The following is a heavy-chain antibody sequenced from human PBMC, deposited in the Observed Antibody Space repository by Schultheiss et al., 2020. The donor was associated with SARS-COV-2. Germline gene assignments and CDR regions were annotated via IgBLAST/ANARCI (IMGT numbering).Heavy chain of an antibody. CDR1: GYSISSGYY. CDR2: INHSGST. D-gene: IGHD6-13*01. J-gene: IGHJ6*02. Sequence: SETLSLTCAVSGYSISSGYYWGWIRQPPGKGLEWIGEINHSGSTNYNPSLKSRVTISVDTSKNQFSLKLSSVTAADTAVYYCARGGAVGSSSQRGYYYYGMDVWGQGTTVTVSS. CDR3: ARGGAVGSSSQRGYYYYGMDV. V-gene: IGHV4-38-2*01.